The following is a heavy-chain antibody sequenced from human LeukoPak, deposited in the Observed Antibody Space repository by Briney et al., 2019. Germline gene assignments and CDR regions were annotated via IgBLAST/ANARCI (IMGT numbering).Heavy chain of an antibody. CDR3: ARDGRAYCGGDCSFDY. CDR1: GVSISTSRYY. CDR2: IYYTGPT. J-gene: IGHJ4*02. D-gene: IGHD2-21*02. Sequence: SETLSLTCTVSGVSISTSRYYWGWIRQPPGKGLEWIGNIYYTGPTYYNASLKSRVTISVDTSKNQFSLKLSSVTAADTAVYYCARDGRAYCGGDCSFDYWGQGTLVTVSS. V-gene: IGHV4-39*07.